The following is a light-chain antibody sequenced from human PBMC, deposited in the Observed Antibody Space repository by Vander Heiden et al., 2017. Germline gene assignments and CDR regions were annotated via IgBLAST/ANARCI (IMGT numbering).Light chain of an antibody. CDR3: NSYTSTSTLV. CDR1: SNDIGGSKY. V-gene: IGLV2-14*03. CDR2: DVT. J-gene: IGLJ2*01. Sequence: QSALNQPASVSGRPGQSITISGTGTSNDIGGSKYVSWYQQHPGKVPELIIYDVTNRPSGVSDRFSGSKSGNTASLTISALQPEDEADYYCNSYTSTSTLVFGGGTKLTVL.